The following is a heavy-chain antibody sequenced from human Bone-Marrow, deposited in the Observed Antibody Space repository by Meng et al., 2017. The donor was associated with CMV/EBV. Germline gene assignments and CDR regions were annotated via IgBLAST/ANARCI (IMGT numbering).Heavy chain of an antibody. V-gene: IGHV1-2*02. CDR3: ARVGGPLNGDYYDY. CDR2: IDPKSGGT. J-gene: IGHJ4*02. Sequence: ASVKVSCKASGYTFTNYYVHWVRQAPGQGLEWMGWIDPKSGGTKYAEKFQGRVTMTRDTSISTAYMEMSRLRSDDTAVYYCARVGGPLNGDYYDYWGPGTLVTVSS. CDR1: GYTFTNYY. D-gene: IGHD4-17*01.